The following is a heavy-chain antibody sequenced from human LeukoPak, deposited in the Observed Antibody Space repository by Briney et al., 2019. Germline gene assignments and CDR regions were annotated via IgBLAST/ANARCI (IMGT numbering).Heavy chain of an antibody. V-gene: IGHV4-34*01. CDR2: INHSGST. D-gene: IGHD2-15*01. J-gene: IGHJ5*02. CDR1: GGSFSGYY. CDR3: ARRILGIVVVVAATHTNNWFDP. Sequence: PSETLSLTCAVYGGSFSGYYWSWIRQPPGKGLEWIGEINHSGSTNYNPSLKSRVTISVDTSKNQFSLKLSSVTAADTAVYYCARRILGIVVVVAATHTNNWFDPWGQGTLVTVSS.